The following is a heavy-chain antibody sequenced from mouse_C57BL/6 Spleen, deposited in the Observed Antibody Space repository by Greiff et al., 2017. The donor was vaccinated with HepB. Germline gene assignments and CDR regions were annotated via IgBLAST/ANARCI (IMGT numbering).Heavy chain of an antibody. CDR1: GYTFTSYW. Sequence: VQLQQPGAELVMPGASVKLSCKASGYTFTSYWMHWVKQRPGQGLEWIGEIDPSDSYTNYNQKFKGKSTLTVDKSSSTAYMQLSSLTSEDSAVYYCARREIDYGYDEASPTFDYWGQGTTLTVSS. CDR3: ARREIDYGYDEASPTFDY. V-gene: IGHV1-69*01. CDR2: IDPSDSYT. D-gene: IGHD2-2*01. J-gene: IGHJ2*01.